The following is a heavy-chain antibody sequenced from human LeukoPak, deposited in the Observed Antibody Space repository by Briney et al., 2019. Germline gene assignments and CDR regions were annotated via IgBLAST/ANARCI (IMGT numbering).Heavy chain of an antibody. CDR2: IFYSGST. D-gene: IGHD3-9*01. J-gene: IGHJ4*02. Sequence: SETLSLTCTVSGGSISTSNYYWGWIRQPPGKGLEWIGNIFYSGSTYYSPSLRSRVTISVDTSKNQFSLKLSSVTAADTAVYYCARHLIRTTYYDILTGYYTKGYFDYWGQGTLVTVSS. CDR1: GGSISTSNYY. V-gene: IGHV4-39*01. CDR3: ARHLIRTTYYDILTGYYTKGYFDY.